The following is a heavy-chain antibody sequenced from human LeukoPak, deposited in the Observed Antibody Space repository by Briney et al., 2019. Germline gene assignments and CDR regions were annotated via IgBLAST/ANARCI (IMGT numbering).Heavy chain of an antibody. CDR1: GGSISTSSFY. CDR2: INHSGST. CDR3: ARGWFGVPKPFDY. Sequence: SETLSLTCTVSGGSISTSSFYWGWIRQPPGKGLEWIGEINHSGSTNYNPSLKSRVTISVDTSKNQFSLKLSSVTAADTAVYYCARGWFGVPKPFDYWGQGTLVTVSS. J-gene: IGHJ4*02. D-gene: IGHD3-10*01. V-gene: IGHV4-39*07.